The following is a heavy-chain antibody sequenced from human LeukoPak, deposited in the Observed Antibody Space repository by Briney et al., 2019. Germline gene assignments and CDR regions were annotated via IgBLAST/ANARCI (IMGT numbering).Heavy chain of an antibody. CDR3: AKDRTAAGTSGFDH. CDR1: GFTFSNAW. CDR2: IWYDGSNK. Sequence: GGSLRLSCAASGFTFSNAWMSWVRQAPGKGLEWVAVIWYDGSNKDYADSVKGRLTISRDNSKDTLYLQMSSLRAEDTAVYYCAKDRTAAGTSGFDHWGQGTLVTVSS. D-gene: IGHD6-13*01. J-gene: IGHJ4*02. V-gene: IGHV3-33*06.